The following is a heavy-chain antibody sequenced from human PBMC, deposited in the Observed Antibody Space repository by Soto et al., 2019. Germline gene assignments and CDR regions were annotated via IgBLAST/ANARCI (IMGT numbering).Heavy chain of an antibody. V-gene: IGHV1-69*01. D-gene: IGHD3-22*01. CDR3: ARAPYYYDSSGYFNFDY. Sequence: QVQLVQSGAEVKKPGSSVKVSCKASGGTFSSYAISWVRQAPGQGLEWMGGIIPIFGTANYAQKFQGRVTITADESTSTAYMELSSMRSEDTAVYYCARAPYYYDSSGYFNFDYWGQGTLVTVSS. CDR1: GGTFSSYA. CDR2: IIPIFGTA. J-gene: IGHJ4*02.